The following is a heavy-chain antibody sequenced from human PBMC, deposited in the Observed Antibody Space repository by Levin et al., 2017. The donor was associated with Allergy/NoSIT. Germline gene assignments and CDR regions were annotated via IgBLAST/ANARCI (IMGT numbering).Heavy chain of an antibody. J-gene: IGHJ4*02. CDR1: GGTFNSQC. Sequence: SVKVSCKGSGGTFNSQCINWVRQAPGQGLEWMGGIIPIIGTATYAQQFQGRVTITADESTSTVYLVLDSLRFEDTAVYYCAGDGGYSSSGHSFFDYWGQGTLVTASS. CDR2: IIPIIGTA. CDR3: AGDGGYSSSGHSFFDY. V-gene: IGHV1-69*13. D-gene: IGHD6-6*01.